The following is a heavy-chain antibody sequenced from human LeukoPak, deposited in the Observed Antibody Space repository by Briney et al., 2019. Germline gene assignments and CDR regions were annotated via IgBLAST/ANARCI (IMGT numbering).Heavy chain of an antibody. CDR3: AREYSGVVSMVDY. CDR1: GFTFSSYS. V-gene: IGHV3-21*01. CDR2: ISSSSSYI. J-gene: IGHJ4*02. Sequence: GGSLRLSCAASGFTFSSYSMNWVRQAPGKGLEWVSSISSSSSYIYYADSVKGRFTISRDNAKNSLYLQMNGLRAEDTAVYYCAREYSGVVSMVDYWGQGTLVTVSS. D-gene: IGHD3-3*01.